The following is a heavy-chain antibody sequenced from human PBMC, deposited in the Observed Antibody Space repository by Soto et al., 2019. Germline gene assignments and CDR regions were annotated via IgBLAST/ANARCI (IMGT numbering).Heavy chain of an antibody. CDR2: IYYSGST. J-gene: IGHJ3*02. CDR1: GGSISSSSYY. D-gene: IGHD1-26*01. Sequence: QLQLQESGPGLVKPSETLSLTCTVSGGSISSSSYYWGWIRQPPGKGLEWIGSIYYSGSTYYNPSLKSRVTISVDTSKNQFSLKLSSVTAADTAVYYCATKTRGLRAPGGSFDIWGQGTMVTVSS. V-gene: IGHV4-39*01. CDR3: ATKTRGLRAPGGSFDI.